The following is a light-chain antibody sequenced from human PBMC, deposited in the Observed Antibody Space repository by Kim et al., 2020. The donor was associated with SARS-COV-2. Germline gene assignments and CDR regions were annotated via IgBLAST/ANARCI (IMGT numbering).Light chain of an antibody. CDR3: QQYDTSPFS. CDR2: GAS. Sequence: EIVMTQSPATLSVSPGERATLSYRASQSVSSNLAWYQQKPGQAPRLLIYGASTRATGIPARFSGSGSGTEFTLTISRLEPEDFAVYYCQQYDTSPFSFGPGTKLEI. J-gene: IGKJ2*03. CDR1: QSVSSN. V-gene: IGKV3-15*01.